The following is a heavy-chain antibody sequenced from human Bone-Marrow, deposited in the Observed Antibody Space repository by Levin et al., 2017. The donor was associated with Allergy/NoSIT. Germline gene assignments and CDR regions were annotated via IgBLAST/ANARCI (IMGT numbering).Heavy chain of an antibody. D-gene: IGHD5-24*01. CDR2: IYYSGST. CDR1: GGSISSGGYH. Sequence: SEPLSLTCTVSGGSISSGGYHWSWIRQHAGKGLEWIGYIYYSGSTYYNPSLKSRAMISLDTSKNRFSLKVTSATAADAAVYYCAREDGSTFDSWGQGTLVTVSS. J-gene: IGHJ4*02. CDR3: AREDGSTFDS. V-gene: IGHV4-31*03.